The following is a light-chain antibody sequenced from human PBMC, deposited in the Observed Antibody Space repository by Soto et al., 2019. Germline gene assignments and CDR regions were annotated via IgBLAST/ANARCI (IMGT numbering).Light chain of an antibody. CDR3: CSSAGGFTWV. Sequence: QSALTQPRSVSGSPGQSVTISCTGTSSDVVSWYQQHPGKAPKLIIYYVSQRPSGVPDRFPCSKSGNTASLTISGLQAEDEADYYCCSSAGGFTWVLGGGTKLTVL. CDR1: SSDVV. V-gene: IGLV2-11*01. J-gene: IGLJ3*02. CDR2: YVS.